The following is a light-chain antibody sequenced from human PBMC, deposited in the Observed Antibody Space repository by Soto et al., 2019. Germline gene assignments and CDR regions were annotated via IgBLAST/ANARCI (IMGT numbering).Light chain of an antibody. CDR1: SSNIGAGYD. V-gene: IGLV1-40*01. Sequence: QSVLTQPPSVSGAPGQRVTISCTGSSSNIGAGYDVHWYQQLPGTAPKLLIYGNSNRPSGVPDRFSGSKSGTSASLAITGLQAEDDAEYYGQSYDSSLSALYVFGTGTKLTVL. J-gene: IGLJ1*01. CDR3: QSYDSSLSALYV. CDR2: GNS.